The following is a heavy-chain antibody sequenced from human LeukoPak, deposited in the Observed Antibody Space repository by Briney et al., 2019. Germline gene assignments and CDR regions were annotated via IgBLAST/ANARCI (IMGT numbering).Heavy chain of an antibody. CDR1: GFTFSTYT. CDR3: AKRPDCSTTNCFRFEY. V-gene: IGHV3-23*01. J-gene: IGHJ4*02. Sequence: PGGSPRLSCAASGFTFSTYTMSWVRQAPGQGLEWVSSISGDGGSTYYAESVKGRFTISRDNSKNTLYLQMNSLRAEDTAVYYCAKRPDCSTTNCFRFEYWGQGTLVTVSS. CDR2: ISGDGGST. D-gene: IGHD2-2*01.